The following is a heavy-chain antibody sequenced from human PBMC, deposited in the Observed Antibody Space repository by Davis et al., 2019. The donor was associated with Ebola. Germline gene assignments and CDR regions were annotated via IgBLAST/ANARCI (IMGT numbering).Heavy chain of an antibody. CDR3: AKSGLSFGVVKYHYGMDV. V-gene: IGHV4-30-4*07. D-gene: IGHD3-3*01. CDR2: MYYSGST. Sequence: MPSETLSLTCAVSGGSISSGGYSWSWIRQPPGKGLEWIGYMYYSGSTYYNPSLKSRVTISGDTSKNQFSLKLTSVTAADTTVYYCAKSGLSFGVVKYHYGMDVWGKGTTVTVSS. J-gene: IGHJ6*04. CDR1: GGSISSGGYS.